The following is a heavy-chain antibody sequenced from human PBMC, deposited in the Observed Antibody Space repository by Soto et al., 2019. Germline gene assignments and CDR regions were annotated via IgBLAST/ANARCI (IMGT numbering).Heavy chain of an antibody. D-gene: IGHD3-3*01. CDR2: IIPIFGTA. CDR3: ARAEYYDFWSGYYSSPSYYYGMDV. CDR1: GGTFSSYA. Sequence: SVKVSCKASGGTFSSYAISWVRQAPGQGLEWMGGIIPIFGTANYAQKFQGRVTITADESTSTAYMELSSLRSEDTAVYYCARAEYYDFWSGYYSSPSYYYGMDVWGQGTTVTVSS. J-gene: IGHJ6*02. V-gene: IGHV1-69*13.